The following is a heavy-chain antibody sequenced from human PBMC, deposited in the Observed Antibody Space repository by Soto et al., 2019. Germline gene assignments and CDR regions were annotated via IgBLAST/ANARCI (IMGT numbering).Heavy chain of an antibody. Sequence: PGGSLRLSCAASGVTFSSYDMHWVRQATGKGLEWVSAIGTAGDTYYPGSVKGRFTISRENAKNSLYLQMNSLRAGDTAVYYCARAEGRRAFDIWGQGTMVTVSS. CDR1: GVTFSSYD. J-gene: IGHJ3*02. CDR2: IGTAGDT. CDR3: ARAEGRRAFDI. V-gene: IGHV3-13*01.